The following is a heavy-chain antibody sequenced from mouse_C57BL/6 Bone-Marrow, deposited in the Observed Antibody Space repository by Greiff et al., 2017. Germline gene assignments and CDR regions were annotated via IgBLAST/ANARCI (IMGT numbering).Heavy chain of an antibody. CDR3: ARRGYYALYYFDY. CDR2: ISSGGSYT. Sequence: EVQLVESGGDLVKPGGSLKLSCAASGFTFSSYGMSWVRQTPDKRLEWVATISSGGSYTYYPDSVKGRFTISRDNAKNTLYLQMSSLKSEDTAMYYCARRGYYALYYFDYWGQGTTLTGSS. V-gene: IGHV5-6*01. J-gene: IGHJ2*01. D-gene: IGHD2-3*01. CDR1: GFTFSSYG.